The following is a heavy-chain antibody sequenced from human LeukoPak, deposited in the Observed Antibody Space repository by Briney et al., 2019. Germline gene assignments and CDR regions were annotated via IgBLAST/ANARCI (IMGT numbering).Heavy chain of an antibody. CDR2: IYSGGST. CDR1: GFTFSSYW. V-gene: IGHV3-66*04. D-gene: IGHD3-22*01. CDR3: ARPTPSGYRTDAFDI. Sequence: PGGSLRLSCAASGFTFSSYWMSWVRQAPGKGLEWVSVIYSGGSTYYADSVKGRFTISRDNSKNTLYLQMNSLRAEDTAVYYCARPTPSGYRTDAFDIWGQGTMVTVSS. J-gene: IGHJ3*02.